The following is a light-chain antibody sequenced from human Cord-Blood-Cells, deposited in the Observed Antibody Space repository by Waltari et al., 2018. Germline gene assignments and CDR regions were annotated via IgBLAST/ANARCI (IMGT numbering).Light chain of an antibody. J-gene: IGLJ3*02. CDR2: EGS. CDR3: CSYAGSSTLV. Sequence: SALTLPASVSGSPGQSITISCTGTSSAVGRYNLICWYQPPPGKAPKLMIYEGSKRPSGVSNRFSGSKSGNTASLTSAGLQAEDEADYYCCSYAGSSTLVFGGGTKLTVL. V-gene: IGLV2-23*01. CDR1: SSAVGRYNL.